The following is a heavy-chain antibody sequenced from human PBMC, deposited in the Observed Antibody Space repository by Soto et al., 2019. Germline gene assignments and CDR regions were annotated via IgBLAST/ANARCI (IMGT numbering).Heavy chain of an antibody. CDR2: IYYSGST. D-gene: IGHD2-15*01. CDR1: GGSISSSSYY. CDR3: ARHTPAISISDH. J-gene: IGHJ4*02. V-gene: IGHV4-39*01. Sequence: SSETLSLTCTVSGGSISSSSYYWVLIRQPPGKGLEWIGSIYYSGSTYYNPSLKGRVTISVDTSKNQFSLKLSSVTAADTAVYYCARHTPAISISDHWGQGTLVTVSS.